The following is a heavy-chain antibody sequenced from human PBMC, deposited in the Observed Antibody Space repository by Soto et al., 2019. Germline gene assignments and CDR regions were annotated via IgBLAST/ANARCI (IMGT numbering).Heavy chain of an antibody. J-gene: IGHJ1*01. CDR3: AKARGTLAYCGGDCYPEYFQH. V-gene: IGHV1-18*01. D-gene: IGHD2-21*02. CDR2: ISAYNGNT. Sequence: ASVKVSCKASGYTFTSYGISWVRQAPGQGLEWMGWISAYNGNTNYAQKLQGRVTMTTDTSTSTAYMELRSLRSDDTAVYYCAKARGTLAYCGGDCYPEYFQHWGQGTLVTVSS. CDR1: GYTFTSYG.